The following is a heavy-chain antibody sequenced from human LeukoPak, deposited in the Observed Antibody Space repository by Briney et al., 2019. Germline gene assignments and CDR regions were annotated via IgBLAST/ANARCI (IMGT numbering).Heavy chain of an antibody. CDR1: GFTFDDYG. Sequence: GGSLRLSCAASGFTFDDYGMSWVRQAPGKGLEWVSAINWNGGSTGYADSVKGRFTISRDNAKNSLYLQMNSLRAEDTAVYYCARDHNYYYYFMDVWGTGITVTVSS. CDR2: INWNGGST. V-gene: IGHV3-20*04. CDR3: ARDHNYYYYFMDV. J-gene: IGHJ6*03.